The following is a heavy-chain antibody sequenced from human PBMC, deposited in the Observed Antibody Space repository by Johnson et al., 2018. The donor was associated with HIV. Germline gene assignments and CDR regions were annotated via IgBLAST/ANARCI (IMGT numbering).Heavy chain of an antibody. Sequence: QVQLVESGGGVVQPGRSLRLSCAASGFTFSSYGMHWVRQAPGKGLEWVAVISYDGSNEYYADSVKGRFTISRDNSKNTLYLQMSSLSAGDTAVYYCSRGRASWEVYDAVEIWGQGTMVIVSS. D-gene: IGHD1-26*01. J-gene: IGHJ3*02. CDR1: GFTFSSYG. CDR2: ISYDGSNE. CDR3: SRGRASWEVYDAVEI. V-gene: IGHV3-30*03.